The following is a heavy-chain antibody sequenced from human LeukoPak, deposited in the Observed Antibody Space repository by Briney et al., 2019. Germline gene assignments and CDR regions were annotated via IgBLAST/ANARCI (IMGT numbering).Heavy chain of an antibody. J-gene: IGHJ6*03. V-gene: IGHV3-30*02. Sequence: GGSLRLSCAASGFTFNNAWMSWVRQAPGKGLEWVAFIRYDGSNKYYADSVKGRFTVSRDNSKNTLYLQMKSLRAEDTAVYYCAKGGGYEAQYYYYYLDVWGKGTTVTISS. CDR2: IRYDGSNK. CDR3: AKGGGYEAQYYYYYLDV. CDR1: GFTFNNAW. D-gene: IGHD5-12*01.